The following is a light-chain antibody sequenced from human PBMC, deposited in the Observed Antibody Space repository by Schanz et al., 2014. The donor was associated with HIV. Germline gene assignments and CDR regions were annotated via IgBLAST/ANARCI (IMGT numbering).Light chain of an antibody. J-gene: IGLJ3*02. CDR2: ANM. CDR1: SSNIGINK. CDR3: AAWDDSLKGWV. Sequence: QSVLTQPPSVSGTPGQRVTIFCSGSSSNIGINKVNWYQHLPGTAPRLLMYANMERPSGVPDRFSGSGSGTSASLAISGLQSEYEADYYCAAWDDSLKGWVFGGGTKLTVL. V-gene: IGLV1-44*01.